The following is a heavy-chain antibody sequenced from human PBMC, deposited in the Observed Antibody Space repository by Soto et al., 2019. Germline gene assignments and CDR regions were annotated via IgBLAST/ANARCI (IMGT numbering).Heavy chain of an antibody. V-gene: IGHV4-39*01. CDR1: GGSISSINDY. CDR2: IYYSGSS. J-gene: IGHJ4*02. Sequence: SETLSLTCTVSGGSISSINDYWGWIRQPPGKGLEWIGSIYYSGSSYYNPSLKSRVTISVDTSKNQFSLKLNSVTAADTAVYYCASHNVDTAMVPAFDYWGQGTLVTVSS. CDR3: ASHNVDTAMVPAFDY. D-gene: IGHD5-18*01.